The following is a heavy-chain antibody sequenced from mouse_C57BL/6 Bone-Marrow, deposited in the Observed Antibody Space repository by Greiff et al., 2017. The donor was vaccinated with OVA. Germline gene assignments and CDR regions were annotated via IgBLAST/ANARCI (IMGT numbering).Heavy chain of an antibody. J-gene: IGHJ4*01. D-gene: IGHD1-1*01. CDR2: IDPEDGET. Sequence: EVKLMESGAELVKPGASVKLSCTASGFNIKDYYMHWVKQRTEQGLEWIGRIDPEDGETKYAPKFQGKATITADTSSNTAYLQLSSLTSEDTDVYYCALPTVVATDYAMDYWGQGTSVTVSS. CDR3: ALPTVVATDYAMDY. CDR1: GFNIKDYY. V-gene: IGHV14-2*01.